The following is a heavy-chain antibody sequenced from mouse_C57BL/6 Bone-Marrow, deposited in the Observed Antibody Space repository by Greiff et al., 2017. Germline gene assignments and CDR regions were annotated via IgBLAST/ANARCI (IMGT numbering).Heavy chain of an antibody. CDR3: EIMSNDYDYAMDY. CDR1: GYTFTSYW. J-gene: IGHJ4*01. Sequence: QVPLQQPGAELVKPGASVKVSCKASGYTFTSYWMHWVKQRPGPGLEWIGRIHPSDSDTNYNQQFKGKATLTVDTSYRPAYMKLRSRTSEDSAVYFCEIMSNDYDYAMDYWGQGTSVTVSS. V-gene: IGHV1-74*01. D-gene: IGHD2-4*01. CDR2: IHPSDSDT.